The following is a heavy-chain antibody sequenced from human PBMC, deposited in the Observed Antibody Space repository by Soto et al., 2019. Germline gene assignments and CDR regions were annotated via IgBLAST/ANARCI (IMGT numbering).Heavy chain of an antibody. J-gene: IGHJ4*02. D-gene: IGHD6-19*01. CDR2: TYYRSKWYS. CDR3: ARGSYYSGWV. CDR1: GDSVSSTSAA. Sequence: SETQSRTCAISGDSVSSTSAAWSWIRQSPSRGLEWLGRTYYRSKWYSDYAVSVKSRITINPDTSKNQFSLQLNSVTPEDTAVYYCARGSYYSGWVWGQGTLVTVSS. V-gene: IGHV6-1*01.